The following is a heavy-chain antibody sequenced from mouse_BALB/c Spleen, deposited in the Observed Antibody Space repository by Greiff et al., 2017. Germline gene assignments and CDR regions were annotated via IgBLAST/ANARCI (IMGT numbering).Heavy chain of an antibody. V-gene: IGHV4-1*02. J-gene: IGHJ4*01. Sequence: EVQLVESGGGLVQPGGSLKLSCAASGFAFSRYWMSWVRQAPGKGLEWIGEINPDSSTINYTPSLKDKFIISRDNAKNTLYLQMSKVRSEDTALYYCARQGGYREPSWGQGTSVTVSS. D-gene: IGHD2-2*01. CDR2: INPDSSTI. CDR3: ARQGGYREPS. CDR1: GFAFSRYW.